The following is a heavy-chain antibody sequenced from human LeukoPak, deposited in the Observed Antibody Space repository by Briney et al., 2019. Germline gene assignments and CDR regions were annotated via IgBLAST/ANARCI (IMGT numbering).Heavy chain of an antibody. Sequence: PSETLSLTCAVYGGSFSGYYWSWIRQPPGKGLEWIGEINHSGSTNYNPSLKSRVTISVDTSKNQFSLKLSSVTAADTAVYYCARLIIGSSWYNYYYYMDVWGKGTTVTISS. CDR1: GGSFSGYY. CDR2: INHSGST. V-gene: IGHV4-34*01. J-gene: IGHJ6*03. CDR3: ARLIIGSSWYNYYYYMDV. D-gene: IGHD6-13*01.